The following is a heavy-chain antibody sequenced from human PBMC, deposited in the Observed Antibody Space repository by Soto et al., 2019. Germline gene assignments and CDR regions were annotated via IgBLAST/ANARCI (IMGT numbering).Heavy chain of an antibody. V-gene: IGHV3-64D*06. CDR1: GFTFSSYA. CDR3: VKVEEVVATIFSYYYYYGMDV. D-gene: IGHD5-12*01. CDR2: ISSNGGST. J-gene: IGHJ6*02. Sequence: GGSLRLSCSASGFTFSSYAMHWVRQAPGKGLEYVSAISSNGGSTYYADSVKGRFTISRDNSKNTLYLQMSSLRAEDTAVYYCVKVEEVVATIFSYYYYYGMDVWGQGTTVTVSS.